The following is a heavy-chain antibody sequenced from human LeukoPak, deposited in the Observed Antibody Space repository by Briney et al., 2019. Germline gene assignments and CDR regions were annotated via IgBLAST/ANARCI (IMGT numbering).Heavy chain of an antibody. V-gene: IGHV3-74*01. CDR1: GFTFSYYW. CDR2: INHDGSST. D-gene: IGHD6-19*01. J-gene: IGHJ4*02. Sequence: SGGSLRLSCAASGFTFSYYWMHWVRQAPGKGLVWVSRINHDGSSTTYADSVKGRFTISRDNAKNTLYLQMNSLRAEDTAVYYCARGYGYNSGSFDYWGQGTLVTVSS. CDR3: ARGYGYNSGSFDY.